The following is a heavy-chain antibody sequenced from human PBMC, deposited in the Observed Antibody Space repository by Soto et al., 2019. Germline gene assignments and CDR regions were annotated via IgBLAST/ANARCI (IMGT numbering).Heavy chain of an antibody. CDR3: ARNNQSKYRNWFGWFDP. CDR2: INHSGST. D-gene: IGHD3-16*01. CDR1: GGSFSGYY. J-gene: IGHJ5*02. Sequence: SETLSLTCAVYGGSFSGYYWSWIRQPPGKGLEWIGEINHSGSTNYNPSLKSRVTISVDTSKNQFSLKLSSVTAADTAVYYCARNNQSKYRNWFGWFDPWGQGT. V-gene: IGHV4-34*01.